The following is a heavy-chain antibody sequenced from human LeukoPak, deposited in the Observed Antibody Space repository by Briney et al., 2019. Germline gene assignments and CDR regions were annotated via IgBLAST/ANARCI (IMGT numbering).Heavy chain of an antibody. J-gene: IGHJ4*02. D-gene: IGHD5-12*01. CDR2: IIPIFGTA. CDR3: ARGRHSGSSSFDY. CDR1: GGTFSSYA. Sequence: ASVKVSCKASGGTFSSYAISWVRQAPGQGREWTGGIIPIFGTANYAQKFQGRVTITTDESTSTAYMELSSLRSEDTAVYYCARGRHSGSSSFDYWGQGTLVTVSS. V-gene: IGHV1-69*05.